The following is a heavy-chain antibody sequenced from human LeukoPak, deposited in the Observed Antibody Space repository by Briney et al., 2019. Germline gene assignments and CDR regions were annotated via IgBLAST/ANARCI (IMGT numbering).Heavy chain of an antibody. J-gene: IGHJ4*02. CDR2: ISAYNGNT. CDR1: GYTFTNYG. V-gene: IGHV1-18*01. D-gene: IGHD3-10*01. CDR3: ARGDHTITVIREAVDY. Sequence: ASVKLSCTASGYTFTNYGVSWVRQAPGQGLEGMGWISAYNGNTNYAQKLHDRVTMTTATSTSTSYMELRSLRSDDTAVYYCARGDHTITVIREAVDYWGQGTLVTVSS.